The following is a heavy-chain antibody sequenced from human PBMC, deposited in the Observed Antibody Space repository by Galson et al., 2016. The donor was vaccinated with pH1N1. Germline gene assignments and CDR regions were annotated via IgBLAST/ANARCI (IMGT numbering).Heavy chain of an antibody. J-gene: IGHJ6*02. CDR1: GFTFGDYA. Sequence: SLRLSCAASGFTFGDYAMSWFPQAPGKGLEWVGFIRSKAYGGTTEYAASVKGRFTISRDDSKSIAYLQMNSLKTEDTAVYYCTRDGMWFGELYYYYGMDVWGQGTTVTVSS. V-gene: IGHV3-49*03. D-gene: IGHD3-10*01. CDR2: IRSKAYGGTT. CDR3: TRDGMWFGELYYYYGMDV.